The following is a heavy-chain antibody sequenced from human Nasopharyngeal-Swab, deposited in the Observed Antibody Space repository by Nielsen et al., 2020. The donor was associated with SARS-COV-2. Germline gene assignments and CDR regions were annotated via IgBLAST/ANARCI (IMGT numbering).Heavy chain of an antibody. CDR1: GFTFSSYG. V-gene: IGHV3-33*01. J-gene: IGHJ4*02. CDR3: ARDRTVTTTVYFDY. D-gene: IGHD4-17*01. CDR2: IWYDGSNK. Sequence: GGSLRLSCAASGFTFSSYGMHWVCQAPGKGLEWVAVIWYDGSNKYYADSVKGRFTISRDNSKNTLYLQMNSLRAEDTAVYYCARDRTVTTTVYFDYWGQGTLVTVSS.